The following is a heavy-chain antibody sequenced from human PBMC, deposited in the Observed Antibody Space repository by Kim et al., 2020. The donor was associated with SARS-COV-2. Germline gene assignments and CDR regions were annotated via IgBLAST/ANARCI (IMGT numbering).Heavy chain of an antibody. CDR2: IYYSGST. Sequence: SETLSLTCTVSGGSISSYYWSWIRQPPGKGLEWIGYIYYSGSTNYNPSLKSRVTISVDTSKNQFSLKLISVTAADTAVYYCARDSVERAAAGRPYWYFYLWGRGTLVTVSS. J-gene: IGHJ2*01. D-gene: IGHD6-13*01. CDR1: GGSISSYY. CDR3: ARDSVERAAAGRPYWYFYL. V-gene: IGHV4-59*01.